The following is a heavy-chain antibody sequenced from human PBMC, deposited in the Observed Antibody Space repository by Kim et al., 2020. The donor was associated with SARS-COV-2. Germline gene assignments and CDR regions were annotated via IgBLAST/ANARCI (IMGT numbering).Heavy chain of an antibody. CDR3: VRGHYFDY. J-gene: IGHJ4*02. Sequence: SADAVEGRFTISRDNAKYTLYLQMSSRRAEDTAVYYCVRGHYFDYWGQGTLATVSS. V-gene: IGHV3-74*01.